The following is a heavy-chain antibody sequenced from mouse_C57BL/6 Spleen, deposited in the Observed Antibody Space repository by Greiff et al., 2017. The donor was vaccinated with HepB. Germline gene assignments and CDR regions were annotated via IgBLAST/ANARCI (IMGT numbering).Heavy chain of an antibody. J-gene: IGHJ4*01. D-gene: IGHD2-10*01. Sequence: ESGPGLVKPSQSLSLTCSVTGYSITSGYYWNWIRQFPGNKLEWMGYISYDGSNNYNPSLKNRISITRDTSKNQFFLKLNSVTTEDTATYYCASEGAYYGNLYAMDYWGQGTSVTVSS. CDR3: ASEGAYYGNLYAMDY. V-gene: IGHV3-6*01. CDR2: ISYDGSN. CDR1: GYSITSGYY.